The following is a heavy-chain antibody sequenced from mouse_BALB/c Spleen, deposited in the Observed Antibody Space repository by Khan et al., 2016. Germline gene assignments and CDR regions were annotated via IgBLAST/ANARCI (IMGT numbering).Heavy chain of an antibody. CDR3: ARSPYDYDVGFAY. CDR2: IDPANGNT. V-gene: IGHV14-3*02. J-gene: IGHJ3*01. D-gene: IGHD2-4*01. CDR1: GFNIKDTY. Sequence: EVKLEESGAELVKPGASVKLSCTASGFNIKDTYMHWVKQRPEQGLEWIGRIDPANGNTKYDPKFQGKATITADTSSNTAYLQLSSLTSEDTAVYYCARSPYDYDVGFAYWGPGTLVTVSA.